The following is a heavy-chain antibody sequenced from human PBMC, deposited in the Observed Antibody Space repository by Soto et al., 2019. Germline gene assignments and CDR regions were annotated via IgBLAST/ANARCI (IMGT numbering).Heavy chain of an antibody. V-gene: IGHV4-4*02. CDR3: ATSDTSRFY. D-gene: IGHD6-13*01. J-gene: IGHJ4*02. CDR1: GVSISSHDW. CDR2: SHQSGNT. Sequence: QVQLQESGPGLVKPSGTLSLTCAVSGVSISSHDWWTWVRQPPGKGLEWIGESHQSGNTNYNSSLESRVTISVDKSKNQFSLNLSSVTVADTAVYYCATSDTSRFYGGQGTLVTVSS.